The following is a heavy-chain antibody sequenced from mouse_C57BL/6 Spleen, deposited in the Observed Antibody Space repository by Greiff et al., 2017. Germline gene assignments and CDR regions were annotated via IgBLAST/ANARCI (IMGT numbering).Heavy chain of an antibody. Sequence: EVKLMESGEGLVKPGGSLKLSCAASGFTFSSYAMSWVRQTPETRLEWVAYISSGGDYIYYADTVKGRFTISRDNARNTLYLQMSSLKSEDTAMYYCTREGGSTRYFDVWGTGTTVTVSS. D-gene: IGHD1-1*01. CDR2: ISSGGDYI. CDR3: TREGGSTRYFDV. V-gene: IGHV5-9-1*02. J-gene: IGHJ1*03. CDR1: GFTFSSYA.